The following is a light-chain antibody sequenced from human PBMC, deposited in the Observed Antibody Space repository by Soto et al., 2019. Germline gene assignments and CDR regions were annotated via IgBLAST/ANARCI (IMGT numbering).Light chain of an antibody. Sequence: DIQMTQSPSTVSASVGDTVTVTCRASQGVSSYLAWYQQKPGKAPKVLIYAASSLQSGVPSRFSGSGSETEFTLTISSLQPEDFATYYCQQYNTFTGTFGPGTKVDIK. CDR1: QGVSSY. CDR3: QQYNTFTGT. V-gene: IGKV1-5*01. CDR2: AAS. J-gene: IGKJ1*01.